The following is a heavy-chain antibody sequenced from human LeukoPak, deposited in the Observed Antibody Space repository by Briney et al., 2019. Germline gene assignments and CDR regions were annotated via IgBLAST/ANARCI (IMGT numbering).Heavy chain of an antibody. V-gene: IGHV4-4*09. CDR2: IHTSGES. Sequence: PSETLSLTCTVSGASISNYYRSWIRQTPEKGLEWMGHIHTSGESRYYPSLESRLTMSIDTSRNQLSLKLTSVTAADTAVYFCARLGSHHDFWGQGALVTVSS. J-gene: IGHJ4*02. CDR1: GASISNYY. D-gene: IGHD1-26*01. CDR3: ARLGSHHDF.